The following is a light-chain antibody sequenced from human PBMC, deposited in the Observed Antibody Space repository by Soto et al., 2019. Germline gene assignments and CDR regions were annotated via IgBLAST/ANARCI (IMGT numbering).Light chain of an antibody. Sequence: DIQLTQSPSFLSASVGDRVTITCRPSQDITSYLAWYQQKPGKAPRLLIYAASTLQGGVPSRFSGSESGTEFTLTISSLQPEDFATYYCQQLNSFPLTFGGGTKVELK. CDR2: AAS. CDR1: QDITSY. J-gene: IGKJ4*01. CDR3: QQLNSFPLT. V-gene: IGKV1-9*01.